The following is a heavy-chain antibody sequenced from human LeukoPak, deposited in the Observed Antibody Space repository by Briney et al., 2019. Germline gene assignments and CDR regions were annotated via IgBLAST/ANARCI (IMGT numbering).Heavy chain of an antibody. Sequence: PGGSLRLSCAASGFTFSSYAMSWVRQAPGKGLEWVSAISGSGGSTYYADSVKGRFTISRDNSKNTLYLQMNSLRAEDTAVYYCAKDLWSGELLDYFDYWGQGTLVTVSS. CDR2: ISGSGGST. V-gene: IGHV3-23*01. CDR3: AKDLWSGELLDYFDY. D-gene: IGHD3-10*01. CDR1: GFTFSSYA. J-gene: IGHJ4*02.